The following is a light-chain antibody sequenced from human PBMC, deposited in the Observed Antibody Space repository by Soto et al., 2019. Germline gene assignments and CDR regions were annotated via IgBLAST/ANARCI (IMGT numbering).Light chain of an antibody. J-gene: IGKJ5*01. CDR2: DAS. CDR1: QSVSSY. V-gene: IGKV3-11*01. CDR3: QQRSNWPPIT. Sequence: IVLTQSPATMSLSPGERATLCCMASQSVSSYLAWYQQKPGQAPRLLIYDASNRATGIPARFSGSGSGTDFTLTISSLEPEDFAVYYCQQRSNWPPITFGQGTRLEI.